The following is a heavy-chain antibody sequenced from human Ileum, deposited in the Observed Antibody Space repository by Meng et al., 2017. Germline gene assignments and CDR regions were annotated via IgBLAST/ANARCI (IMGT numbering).Heavy chain of an antibody. Sequence: GSLRLSCTVSGGSISDYHWSWIRQPPGKGLEWIGYIYSSGNTNYNNYNPSLKSRVTMSVDTSKNQFSLRLSSVTAADTAMYYCARGSRHFDYWGQGSSHFDYWGQGTLVTVSS. D-gene: IGHD6-13*01. CDR1: GGSISDYH. J-gene: IGHJ4*02. V-gene: IGHV4-59*01. CDR3: ARGSRHFDYWGQGSSHFDY. CDR2: IYSSGNT.